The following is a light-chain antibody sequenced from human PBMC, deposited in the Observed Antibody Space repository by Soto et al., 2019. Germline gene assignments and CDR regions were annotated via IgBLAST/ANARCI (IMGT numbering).Light chain of an antibody. J-gene: IGLJ1*01. CDR2: DVS. V-gene: IGLV2-11*01. CDR3: CSYAGTYSYV. Sequence: QSALTQPRSVSGSPGQSVTISCTGTSNDVGGYDYVSWYQQHPGKAPKLIIYDVSKRPSGVPDRFSGSKYGNTASLTISGLQAEDEADYYCCSYAGTYSYVFGTGTKVTVL. CDR1: SNDVGGYDY.